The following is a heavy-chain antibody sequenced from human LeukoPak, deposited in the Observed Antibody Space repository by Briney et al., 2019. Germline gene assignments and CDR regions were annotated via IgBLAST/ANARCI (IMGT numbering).Heavy chain of an antibody. V-gene: IGHV1-2*02. Sequence: GASVTVSCKTSGYTFTNYYVHWVRQAPGQGLEWMGYIVPDSGGAGYDQKFQGRVTMTRETSISTAYMELSRLRSDDTAVYYCARVQDYYDTSGYYHPIDYWGQGTLVTVSS. CDR3: ARVQDYYDTSGYYHPIDY. D-gene: IGHD3-22*01. CDR1: GYTFTNYY. J-gene: IGHJ4*02. CDR2: IVPDSGGA.